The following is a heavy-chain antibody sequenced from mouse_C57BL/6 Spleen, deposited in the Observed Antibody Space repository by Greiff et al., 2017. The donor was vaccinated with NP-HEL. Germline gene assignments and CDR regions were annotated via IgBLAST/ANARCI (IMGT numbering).Heavy chain of an antibody. CDR3: ARDKPSSYYFDY. V-gene: IGHV1-55*01. J-gene: IGHJ2*01. CDR1: GYTFTSYW. Sequence: QVQLQQPGAELVKPGASVKMSCKASGYTFTSYWITWVKQRPGQGLEWIGDIYPGSGSTNYNEKFKSKATLTVDTSSSTAYMQLNSLTSEDSAVYYCARDKPSSYYFDYWGQGTTLTVSS. CDR2: IYPGSGST. D-gene: IGHD1-1*01.